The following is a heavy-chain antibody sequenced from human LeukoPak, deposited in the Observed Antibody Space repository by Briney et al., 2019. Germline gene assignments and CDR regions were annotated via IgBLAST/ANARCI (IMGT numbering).Heavy chain of an antibody. Sequence: PSETLSLTCTVSGGSISSYYWSWIRQPPGRGLEWIGEIYHSGNTNYNPSLKSRVAISLDKSSNQFSLRLTSVTAADTAMCFCAREEMPGKFDYWGQGTLVTVSS. CDR1: GGSISSYY. D-gene: IGHD1-26*01. J-gene: IGHJ4*02. CDR2: IYHSGNT. V-gene: IGHV4-59*12. CDR3: AREEMPGKFDY.